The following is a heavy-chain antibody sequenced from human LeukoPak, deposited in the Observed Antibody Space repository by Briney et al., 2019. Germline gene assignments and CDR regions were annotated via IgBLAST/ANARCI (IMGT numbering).Heavy chain of an antibody. J-gene: IGHJ6*04. CDR1: GFTFSSYA. V-gene: IGHV3-23*01. Sequence: GGSLRLSCAASGFTFSSYAMSWVRQAPGKGLEWVSAISGSGGSTYYADSVKGRFTISRDNSKNTLYLQMNSLRAEDTAVYYCANPRLVLRFLEWLSGMDVWGKGTTVTVSS. CDR3: ANPRLVLRFLEWLSGMDV. CDR2: ISGSGGST. D-gene: IGHD3-3*01.